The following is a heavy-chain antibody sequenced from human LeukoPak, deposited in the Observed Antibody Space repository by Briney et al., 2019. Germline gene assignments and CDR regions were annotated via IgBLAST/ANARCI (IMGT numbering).Heavy chain of an antibody. CDR2: ISGNNDNT. CDR3: ARDPGVGATRVDY. J-gene: IGHJ4*02. CDR1: VYTFTSYG. D-gene: IGHD1-26*01. V-gene: IGHV1-18*01. Sequence: ASVKVSCKASVYTFTSYGISWVRQAPGQGLEWMGWISGNNDNTNSAQKFQGRVTMTTDTSTSTAYMELRSLRSDDTAVYYCARDPGVGATRVDYWGQGTLVTVSS.